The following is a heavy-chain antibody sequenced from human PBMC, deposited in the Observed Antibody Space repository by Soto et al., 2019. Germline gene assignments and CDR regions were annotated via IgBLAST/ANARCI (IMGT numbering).Heavy chain of an antibody. D-gene: IGHD6-13*01. Sequence: GGSLRLSCAVSGFTFSSYAMSWVRQAPGKGLEWVSGISASGDATYYAVSVRGRFTISRDNSKNTLYLQMNSLRAEDTAVYYCAKENGYSSSWFEFDYWGQGTLVTVSS. CDR3: AKENGYSSSWFEFDY. V-gene: IGHV3-23*01. CDR2: ISASGDAT. J-gene: IGHJ4*02. CDR1: GFTFSSYA.